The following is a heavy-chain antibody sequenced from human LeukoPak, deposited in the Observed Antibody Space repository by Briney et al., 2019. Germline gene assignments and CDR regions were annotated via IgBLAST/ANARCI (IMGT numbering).Heavy chain of an antibody. CDR1: GVSISNSSYY. CDR2: IYYSGST. D-gene: IGHD3-22*01. CDR3: ARDLRITMIVVVNDAFDI. Sequence: PSETLSLTCIVSGVSISNSSYYWGWIRQPPGKGLEWIGSIYYSGSTYYNPSLKSRVTISVDTSKNQFSLKLSSVTAADTAVYYCARDLRITMIVVVNDAFDIWGQGTMVTVSS. J-gene: IGHJ3*02. V-gene: IGHV4-39*07.